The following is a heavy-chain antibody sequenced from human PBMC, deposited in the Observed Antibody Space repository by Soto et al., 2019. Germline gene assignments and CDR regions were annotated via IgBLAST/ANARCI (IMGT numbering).Heavy chain of an antibody. CDR3: ARKGVAFDY. V-gene: IGHV3-48*02. Sequence: GFLLLSLASSVLTFRIYSMAGVRQAPGKGLEWISYISTTSSSIYYADSVNARFTISRDNAKNSLFLQMNSLRDEDTAVYYCARKGVAFDYWGQGAMVTVSS. D-gene: IGHD3-3*01. CDR2: ISTTSSSI. J-gene: IGHJ4*02. CDR1: VLTFRIYS.